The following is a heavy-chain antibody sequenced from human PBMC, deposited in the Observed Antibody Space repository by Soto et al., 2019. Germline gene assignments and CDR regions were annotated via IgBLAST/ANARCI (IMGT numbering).Heavy chain of an antibody. CDR2: IIPIFGTA. CDR1: GGTFSSYA. CDR3: ARGPYSSSWYGDYYYGMDV. J-gene: IGHJ6*02. V-gene: IGHV1-69*01. D-gene: IGHD6-13*01. Sequence: QVQLVQSGAEVKKPGSSVKVSCKASGGTFSSYAISWVRQAPGQGLEWMGGIIPIFGTANYAQKFQGRVTITADESTSTAYMELSSLRSDDTAVYYCARGPYSSSWYGDYYYGMDVWGQGTTVTVSS.